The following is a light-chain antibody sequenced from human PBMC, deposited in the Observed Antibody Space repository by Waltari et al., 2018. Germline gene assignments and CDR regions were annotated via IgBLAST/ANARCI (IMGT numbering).Light chain of an antibody. CDR3: CSYAGGGTPRLL. CDR1: SSDVGNYNV. CDR2: EVT. V-gene: IGLV2-23*02. J-gene: IGLJ2*01. Sequence: QSALTQPASVSGSPGQSITISCAGTSSDVGNYNVVSWYQQHPGKVPKLIIYEVTQRPSGVFDRFSGSKSGDTASLTISGLQPEDEANYYCCSYAGGGTPRLLFGGGTEVTVL.